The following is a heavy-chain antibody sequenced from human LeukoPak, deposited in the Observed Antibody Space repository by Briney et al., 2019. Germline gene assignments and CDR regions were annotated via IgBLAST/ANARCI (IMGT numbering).Heavy chain of an antibody. CDR1: GFTFSNAW. V-gene: IGHV3-30-3*01. CDR3: ARDGSPIVVVTAIRYYYGMDV. D-gene: IGHD2-21*02. CDR2: ISYDGSNK. J-gene: IGHJ6*02. Sequence: PGGSLRLSCAASGFTFSNAWMSWVRQAPGKGLEWVAVISYDGSNKYYADSVKGRFTISRDNSKNTLYLQMSSLRAEDTAVYYCARDGSPIVVVTAIRYYYGMDVWGQGTTVTVSS.